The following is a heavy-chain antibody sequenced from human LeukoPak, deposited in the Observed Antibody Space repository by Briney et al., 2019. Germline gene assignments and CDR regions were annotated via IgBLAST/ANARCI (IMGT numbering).Heavy chain of an antibody. J-gene: IGHJ6*03. V-gene: IGHV1-18*01. Sequence: ASVKVSCKASGYTFTSYGINWVRQAPGQGLEWMGWISAYNGNTNYAQKLQGRVTMTTDTSTSTAYMELRSLRSDDTAVYYCARVDVRREYYYYYYYMDVWGKGTTVTVSS. CDR2: ISAYNGNT. CDR1: GYTFTSYG. D-gene: IGHD3/OR15-3a*01. CDR3: ARVDVRREYYYYYYYMDV.